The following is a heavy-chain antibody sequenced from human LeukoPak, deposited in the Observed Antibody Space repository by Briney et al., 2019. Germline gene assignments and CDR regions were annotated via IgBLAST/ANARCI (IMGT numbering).Heavy chain of an antibody. J-gene: IGHJ4*02. V-gene: IGHV3-23*01. Sequence: GGSLRLSCAASGFTFTSYAMNWVRPAPGKGLEWVSAISGTGGSTYYFVKGRFTISRDNSKNTLYLQMNSLRAEDTAVYYCAKGYCSSTSCKESFFDYWGQGTLATVSS. CDR2: ISGTGGST. D-gene: IGHD2-2*01. CDR3: AKGYCSSTSCKESFFDY. CDR1: GFTFTSYA.